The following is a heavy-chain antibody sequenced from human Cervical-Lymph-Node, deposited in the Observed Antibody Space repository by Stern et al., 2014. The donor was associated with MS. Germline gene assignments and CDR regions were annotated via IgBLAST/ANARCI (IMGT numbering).Heavy chain of an antibody. V-gene: IGHV4-61*02. J-gene: IGHJ5*02. Sequence: QLQLQESGPGLVKPSQTLSLTCTVSGGSISSGSYYWSWIRQPAGKGLEWIGRVYTRGSTNYNPSPKSRVSISVDTSKNQFPLKLSSLTAADTAVYYCARGVWFDPWGRGTLVTVSS. D-gene: IGHD2-8*01. CDR1: GGSISSGSYY. CDR2: VYTRGST. CDR3: ARGVWFDP.